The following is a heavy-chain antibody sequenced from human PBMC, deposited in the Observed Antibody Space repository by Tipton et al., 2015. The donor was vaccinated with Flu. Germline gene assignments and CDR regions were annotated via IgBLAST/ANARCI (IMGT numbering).Heavy chain of an antibody. Sequence: TLSLTCTVSGGSISGYYWTWIRQPPGKGLEWLGYIYYSGSTNYNPSLKSRVTISVDTSKNQFSLKLSSVTAADTAVYYCATEYRGGGNRDYFDYWGQGTLVTVSS. V-gene: IGHV4-59*01. CDR3: ATEYRGGGNRDYFDY. CDR2: IYYSGST. J-gene: IGHJ4*02. CDR1: GGSISGYY. D-gene: IGHD4-23*01.